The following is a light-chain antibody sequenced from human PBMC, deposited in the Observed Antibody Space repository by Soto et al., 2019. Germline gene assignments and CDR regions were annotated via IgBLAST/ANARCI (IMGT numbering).Light chain of an antibody. CDR3: SSYTSSSTYV. V-gene: IGLV2-14*01. J-gene: IGLJ1*01. Sequence: QSALTQPASVSGSPGQSITISCTGTSSDVGVYNYVSWYQQHPGKSPKLMIYDVSNRPSGVSNSFSGSKSGNTASLTISGLQAEDEADYYCSSYTSSSTYVFGTGTKLTVL. CDR2: DVS. CDR1: SSDVGVYNY.